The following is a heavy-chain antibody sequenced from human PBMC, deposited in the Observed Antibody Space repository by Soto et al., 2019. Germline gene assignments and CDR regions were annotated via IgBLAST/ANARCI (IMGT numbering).Heavy chain of an antibody. Sequence: SETLSLTCTVSGGSVSSGNYYWSWIRQPPGKGLEWIGYIYYSGSTNYNPSLKSRVTISVDTSKNQFSLKLTSVTAADTAVYYCAGEAPPYGYIYGSFDYWGKGPLVTVSS. V-gene: IGHV4-61*01. CDR3: AGEAPPYGYIYGSFDY. CDR1: GGSVSSGNYY. CDR2: IYYSGST. D-gene: IGHD5-18*01. J-gene: IGHJ4*02.